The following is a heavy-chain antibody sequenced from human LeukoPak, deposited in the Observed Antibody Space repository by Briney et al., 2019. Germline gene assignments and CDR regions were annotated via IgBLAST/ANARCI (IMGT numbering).Heavy chain of an antibody. J-gene: IGHJ4*02. D-gene: IGHD3-10*01. V-gene: IGHV3-64*01. Sequence: GESLRLSCAASGFTFSRYWMHWVRQAPGKGLEYVSAISSNGGSTYYANSVKGRFTISRDNSKNTLYLQMGSLRAEDMAVYYCARGNLGYYYGSGSFVFDYWGQGTLVTVSS. CDR2: ISSNGGST. CDR3: ARGNLGYYYGSGSFVFDY. CDR1: GFTFSRYW.